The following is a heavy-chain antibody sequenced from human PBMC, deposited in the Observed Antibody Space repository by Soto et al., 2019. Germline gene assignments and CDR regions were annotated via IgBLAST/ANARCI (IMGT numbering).Heavy chain of an antibody. J-gene: IGHJ5*02. Sequence: QITLKESGPTLVKPTQTLTLTCTFSGFSFSTPGVGVGWIHQPPGEALEWLALIYWNDDRRYSASLRSRLTITKDTSKNQVVLTMTNMDPVDTATYYCVSGSFPNWFDPWGRGILVTVSS. V-gene: IGHV2-5*01. CDR2: IYWNDDR. CDR3: VSGSFPNWFDP. CDR1: GFSFSTPGVG. D-gene: IGHD3-10*01.